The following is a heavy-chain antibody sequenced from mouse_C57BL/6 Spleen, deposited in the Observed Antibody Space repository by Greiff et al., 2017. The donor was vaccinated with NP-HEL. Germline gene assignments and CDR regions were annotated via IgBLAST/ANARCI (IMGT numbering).Heavy chain of an antibody. D-gene: IGHD2-10*01. J-gene: IGHJ3*01. CDR2: IHPNSGST. CDR1: GYTFTSYW. CDR3: ARGEAYYGNPRFAY. V-gene: IGHV1-64*01. Sequence: HVQLQQPGAELVKPGASVKLSCKASGYTFTSYWMHWVKQRPGQGLEWIGMIHPNSGSTNYNEKFKSKATLTVDKSSSTAYMQLSSLTSEDSAVYYCARGEAYYGNPRFAYWGQGTLVTVSA.